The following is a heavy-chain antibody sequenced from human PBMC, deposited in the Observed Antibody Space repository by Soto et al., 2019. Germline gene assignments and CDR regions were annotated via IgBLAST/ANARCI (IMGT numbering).Heavy chain of an antibody. D-gene: IGHD1-26*01. J-gene: IGHJ4*02. V-gene: IGHV1-18*01. Sequence: QVQLVQSGAEVKKPGASVKVSCKASGYTFTSYGISWVRQAPGQGLEWMGWISAYNGNTKYAQKFQGRVTMTTDTSTRTAYMERRSLRSDDTAVYYCARDLGGSYYAPVDYWGQGTLVTVSS. CDR3: ARDLGGSYYAPVDY. CDR2: ISAYNGNT. CDR1: GYTFTSYG.